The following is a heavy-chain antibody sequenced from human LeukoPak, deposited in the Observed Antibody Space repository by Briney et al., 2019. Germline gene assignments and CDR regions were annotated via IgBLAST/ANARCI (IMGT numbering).Heavy chain of an antibody. CDR1: GFTFSSYA. CDR2: ISYDGSNK. Sequence: QAGGSLRLSCGASGFTFSSYAMHWVRQAPGKGLEWVALISYDGSNKYYADSVKGRFTVSRDNSKNTLYLQMNSLRAEDTAVYYCARGPGYYSSGTIVFFDFWGQGTLVTVSS. CDR3: ARGPGYYSSGTIVFFDF. J-gene: IGHJ4*02. V-gene: IGHV3-30-3*01. D-gene: IGHD3-10*01.